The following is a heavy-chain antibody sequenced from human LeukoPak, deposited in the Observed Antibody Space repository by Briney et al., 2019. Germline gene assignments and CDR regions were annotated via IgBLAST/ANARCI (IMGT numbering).Heavy chain of an antibody. D-gene: IGHD5-18*01. J-gene: IGHJ4*02. V-gene: IGHV1-69*13. CDR1: GYTFTSYG. CDR3: ARELPDTAIPDY. CDR2: IIPIFGTA. Sequence: ASVKVSCKASGYTFTSYGISWVRQAPGQGLEWMGGIIPIFGTANYAQKFQGRVTITADESTSTAYMELSSLRSEDTAVYYCARELPDTAIPDYWAREPWSPSPQ.